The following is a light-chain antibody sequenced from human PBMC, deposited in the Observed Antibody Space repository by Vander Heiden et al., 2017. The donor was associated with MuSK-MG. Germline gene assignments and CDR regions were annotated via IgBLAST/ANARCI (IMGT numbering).Light chain of an antibody. Sequence: QSVLTQPPSASGPPGQRVTISCSGSSSNIGSNTVNWYQQVPGTAPKLLVYSNKQRPSGVPDRFSGSKSGTSAALAISGLQSEDEADYYCAAWDASLNGWVFGGGTKVTVL. CDR2: SNK. V-gene: IGLV1-44*01. CDR1: SSNIGSNT. J-gene: IGLJ3*02. CDR3: AAWDASLNGWV.